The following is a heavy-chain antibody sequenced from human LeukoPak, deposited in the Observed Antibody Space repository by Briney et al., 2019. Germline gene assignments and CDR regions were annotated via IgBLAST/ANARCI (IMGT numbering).Heavy chain of an antibody. J-gene: IGHJ4*02. CDR3: ATIQWLSKTIDY. CDR2: IYTSGST. Sequence: PSQTLSLTCTVSGGSISSGSYYWSWIRQPAGKGLEWIGRIYTSGSTNYNPSLKSRVTISVDTSKNQFSLKLSSVTAADTAVYYCATIQWLSKTIDYWGQGTLVTVSS. CDR1: GGSISSGSYY. V-gene: IGHV4-61*02. D-gene: IGHD3-22*01.